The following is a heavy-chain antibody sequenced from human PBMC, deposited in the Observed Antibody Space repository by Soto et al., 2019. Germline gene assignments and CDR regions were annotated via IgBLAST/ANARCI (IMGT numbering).Heavy chain of an antibody. V-gene: IGHV3-21*01. J-gene: IGHJ4*02. D-gene: IGHD3-10*01. CDR2: ISSSSSYI. Sequence: PGGSLRLSCAASGFTFSSYSMNWVRQAPGKGLEWVSSISSSSSYIYYADSVKGRFTISRDNAKNSLYLQMNSLRAEDTAVYYCARGLMVRGVIVPYYFDYWGQGTLVTVSS. CDR3: ARGLMVRGVIVPYYFDY. CDR1: GFTFSSYS.